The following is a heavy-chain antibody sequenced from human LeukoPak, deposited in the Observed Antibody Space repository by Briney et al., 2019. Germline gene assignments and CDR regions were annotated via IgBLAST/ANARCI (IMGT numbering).Heavy chain of an antibody. V-gene: IGHV3-23*01. D-gene: IGHD3-22*01. CDR2: INSGGST. CDR1: GYTFSSYA. CDR3: AKHDYASSIYYLNPAFDY. Sequence: GGSLTLSCSASGYTFSSYAMSWVRQAPGKGREWVSGINSGGSTDYADSVKGRFTISRDNSKNSLYLQMNSLRAEDTALYYCAKHDYASSIYYLNPAFDYWGQGTMVTVSS. J-gene: IGHJ3*01.